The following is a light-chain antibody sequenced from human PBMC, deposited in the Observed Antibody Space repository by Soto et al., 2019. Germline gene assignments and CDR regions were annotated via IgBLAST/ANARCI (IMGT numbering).Light chain of an antibody. CDR2: AAS. CDR3: KASDGYSRT. V-gene: IGKV1-39*01. CDR1: QSISSY. J-gene: IGKJ1*01. Sequence: NMSPFAVSATIRDRVTITCRASQSISSYLNWYQQKPGKAPKLLIYAASSLPGGVPSRFSGSGSGTEFTLTFSSLQPDDCVPFCCKASDGYSRTFGEGTKVDI.